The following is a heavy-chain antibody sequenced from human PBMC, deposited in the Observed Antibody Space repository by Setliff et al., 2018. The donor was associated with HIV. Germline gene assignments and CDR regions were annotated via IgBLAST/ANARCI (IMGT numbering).Heavy chain of an antibody. D-gene: IGHD3-16*01. J-gene: IGHJ4*02. CDR2: INPSGGRT. V-gene: IGHV1-46*01. CDR3: AKGDPFGDWASDY. CDR1: GYTFTNNY. Sequence: ASVKVSCKASGYTFTNNYIHWVRQAPGQGLEWMGVINPSGGRTSYPQEFQGRVTMTRDTSTSTLYMELSSLRSEDTAMYYCAKGDPFGDWASDYWGQGTLVTVSS.